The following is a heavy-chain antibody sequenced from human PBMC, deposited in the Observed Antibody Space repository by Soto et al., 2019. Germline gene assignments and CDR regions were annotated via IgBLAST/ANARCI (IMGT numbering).Heavy chain of an antibody. J-gene: IGHJ4*02. CDR1: GGGNWRDYR. CDR3: ARGGGCYNFGAVY. CDR2: ISPKLVSA. Sequence: QVQLVQSGAEVKKPGSSVQVSCKASGGGNWRDYRTTWVRQAPGQGLDWMGGISPKLVSANYAQNFQGRVTITAEESTNTVYMELRSLRSEDTAVYYCARGGGCYNFGAVYWGQGTPVSVSS. V-gene: IGHV1-69*01. D-gene: IGHD2-21*01.